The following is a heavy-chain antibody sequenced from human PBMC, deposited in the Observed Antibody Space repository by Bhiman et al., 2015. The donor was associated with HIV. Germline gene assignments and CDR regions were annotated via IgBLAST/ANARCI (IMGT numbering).Heavy chain of an antibody. CDR1: EFTLSNYA. CDR2: ISYDGSNK. V-gene: IGHV3-30*04. CDR3: ARGRKDIEAADGLDNDAFDM. Sequence: QVHLVESGGGVVQPGKSLTIYCAVSEFTLSNYAMHWVRLTPGKGLQWVAVISYDGSNKYYADSVKGRFTISRDSSKSTLYLQMDSPRDEDTALYYCARGRKDIEAADGLDNDAFDMWGQGTLVTVSS. D-gene: IGHD6-13*01. J-gene: IGHJ3*02.